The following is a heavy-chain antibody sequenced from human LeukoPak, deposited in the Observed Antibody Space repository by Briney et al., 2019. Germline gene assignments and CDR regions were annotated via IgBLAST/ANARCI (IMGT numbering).Heavy chain of an antibody. D-gene: IGHD6-19*01. CDR3: ARVELAVAGTFDY. Sequence: GGSLRLSCAASGFTFDDYAMHWVRHAPGRGLEGVSGISWNSGSIGYADSVKGRFTISSDNAKNSLYLQMNTLIAEDTALYYCARVELAVAGTFDYWAQGTLVTVSS. J-gene: IGHJ4*02. CDR2: ISWNSGSI. CDR1: GFTFDDYA. V-gene: IGHV3-9*01.